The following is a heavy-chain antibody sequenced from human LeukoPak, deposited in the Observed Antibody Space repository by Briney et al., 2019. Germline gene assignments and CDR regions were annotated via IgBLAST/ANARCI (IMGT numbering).Heavy chain of an antibody. CDR3: ARASESSSAIITTVTDVGFDN. D-gene: IGHD4-17*01. J-gene: IGHJ3*02. V-gene: IGHV1-46*01. Sequence: ASVKVSCKASGYTFTSYYMYWVRQAPGQGLEWMGIINPSGGSTSYAQKFQGRVTMTRDTSTSTVYMELSSLRSEDTAVYYCARASESSSAIITTVTDVGFDNWGQGTMVTVSS. CDR1: GYTFTSYY. CDR2: INPSGGST.